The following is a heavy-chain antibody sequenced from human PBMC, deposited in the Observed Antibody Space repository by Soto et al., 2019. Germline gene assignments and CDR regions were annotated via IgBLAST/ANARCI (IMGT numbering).Heavy chain of an antibody. V-gene: IGHV1-18*01. Sequence: ASVKVSCKASGYTFTSYGISWVRQAPGQGLEWMGWISAYNGNTNYAQKLQGRVTMTTDTSTSTAYMELRSLRSDDTAVYYCARDPRGYYGSGSYLPRPGDDAFDIWGQGTMVTVSS. CDR3: ARDPRGYYGSGSYLPRPGDDAFDI. J-gene: IGHJ3*02. CDR1: GYTFTSYG. CDR2: ISAYNGNT. D-gene: IGHD3-10*01.